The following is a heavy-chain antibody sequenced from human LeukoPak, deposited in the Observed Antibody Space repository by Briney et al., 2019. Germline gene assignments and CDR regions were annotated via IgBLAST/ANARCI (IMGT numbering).Heavy chain of an antibody. CDR1: GYTLTEVS. CDR3: ATGTVAAAGTDYFDY. D-gene: IGHD6-13*01. Sequence: ASVNVSCKISGYTLTEVSMHWVRQAPGKGLEWMERFDPEDGETLSAQRFQGRLTMTEDTSTDTAYMELSSLRSEDTAVYYCATGTVAAAGTDYFDYWGQGTLVTVSS. V-gene: IGHV1-24*01. J-gene: IGHJ4*02. CDR2: FDPEDGET.